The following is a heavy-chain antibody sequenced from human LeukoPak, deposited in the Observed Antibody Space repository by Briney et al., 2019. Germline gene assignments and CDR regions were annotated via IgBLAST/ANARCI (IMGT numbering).Heavy chain of an antibody. D-gene: IGHD3-22*01. CDR3: ARVPLPFYYDSSGYYYRHFDY. V-gene: IGHV1-18*01. CDR2: ISAYNGNT. CDR1: GYTFTSYG. Sequence: VASVKVSCKASGYTFTSYGISWVRQAPGQGLERMGWISAYNGNTNYAQKLQGRVTMTTDTSTSTAYMELRSLRSDDTAVYYCARVPLPFYYDSSGYYYRHFDYWGQGTLVTVSS. J-gene: IGHJ4*02.